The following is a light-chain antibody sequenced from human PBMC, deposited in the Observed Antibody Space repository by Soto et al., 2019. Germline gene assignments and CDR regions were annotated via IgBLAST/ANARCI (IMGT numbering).Light chain of an antibody. Sequence: DIQMTQSPSSLSASVGDRVTITCRASQSISSYLNWYQQKPGKAPKLLIYSASSLQSGVPSTFSGSGSGTDFTLTISSLQPEDFATYNCQQSYSTPPSFGQGTKLEIK. CDR1: QSISSY. J-gene: IGKJ2*01. CDR2: SAS. V-gene: IGKV1-39*01. CDR3: QQSYSTPPS.